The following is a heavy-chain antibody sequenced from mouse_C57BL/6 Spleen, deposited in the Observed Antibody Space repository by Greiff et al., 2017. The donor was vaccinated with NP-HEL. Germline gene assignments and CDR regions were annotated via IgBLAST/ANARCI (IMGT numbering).Heavy chain of an antibody. Sequence: VQLQQSGPGLVQPSQSLSITCTVSGFSLTSYGVHWVRQSPGKGLEWLGVIWRGGSTDYNAAFMSRLSITKDNSKSQVFFKMNSLQADDTDIYYCAKTLITTVVAYYYAMDYWGQGTSVTVSS. CDR2: IWRGGST. CDR1: GFSLTSYG. J-gene: IGHJ4*01. D-gene: IGHD1-1*01. CDR3: AKTLITTVVAYYYAMDY. V-gene: IGHV2-5*01.